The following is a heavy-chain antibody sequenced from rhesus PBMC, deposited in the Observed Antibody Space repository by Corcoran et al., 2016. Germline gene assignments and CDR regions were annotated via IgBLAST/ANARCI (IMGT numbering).Heavy chain of an antibody. Sequence: QVQLQESGPGLVKPSETLSLTCAVSGGSISDAYFWSWVRQPPGKGLEWIGYIYGGGGATSYNTSLQNRVTISKDTSKNPFSLKLTSVTAADTAVYYCWLDQFDVWGAGILVTVSS. CDR1: GGSISDAYF. CDR3: WLDQFDV. J-gene: IGHJ5-1*01. D-gene: IGHD2-33*01. V-gene: IGHV4-106*01. CDR2: IYGGGGAT.